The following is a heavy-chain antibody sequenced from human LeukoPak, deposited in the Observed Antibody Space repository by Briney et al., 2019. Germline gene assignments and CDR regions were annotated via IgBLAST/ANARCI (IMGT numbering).Heavy chain of an antibody. Sequence: GESLKISCKASGHIFTNHWIGWVRQMPGIGLEWVGIINFGDSETLYSPSFQGQVTISLDKSISTTYLQWSSLKASDTAMYYCARGRRDNWFDPWGQGTLVTVSS. CDR1: GHIFTNHW. J-gene: IGHJ5*02. CDR3: ARGRRDNWFDP. V-gene: IGHV5-51*01. CDR2: INFGDSET.